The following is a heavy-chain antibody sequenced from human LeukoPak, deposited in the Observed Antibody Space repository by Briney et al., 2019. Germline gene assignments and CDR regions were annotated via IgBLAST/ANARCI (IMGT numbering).Heavy chain of an antibody. CDR3: ARVIPLAVAGRNYFDY. CDR2: IYYSGST. CDR1: GGSISSSSYY. Sequence: SETLSLTCTVSGGSISSSSYYWGWIRQPPGKGLEWIGYIYYSGSTNYNPSLKSRVTISVDTSKNQFSLKLSSVTAADTAVYYCARVIPLAVAGRNYFDYWGQGTLVTVSS. J-gene: IGHJ4*02. D-gene: IGHD6-19*01. V-gene: IGHV4-61*05.